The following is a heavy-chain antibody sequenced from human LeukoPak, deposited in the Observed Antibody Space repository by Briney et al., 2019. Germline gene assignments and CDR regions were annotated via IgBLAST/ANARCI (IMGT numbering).Heavy chain of an antibody. V-gene: IGHV1-46*01. D-gene: IGHD6-19*01. CDR1: GYTFTSYY. J-gene: IGHJ4*02. CDR3: ARDPSGSSGWSVMGDY. CDR2: INPSGGST. Sequence: GASVKVSCKASGYTFTSYYMHWVRQAPGQGLEWMGIINPSGGSTSYAQKFQGRVTMTRDTSTSTVYMELSSLRSEDTAVYYCARDPSGSSGWSVMGDYWGQGTLVTVSS.